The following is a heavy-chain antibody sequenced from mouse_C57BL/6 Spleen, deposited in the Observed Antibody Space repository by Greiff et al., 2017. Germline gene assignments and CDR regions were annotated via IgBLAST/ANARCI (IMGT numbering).Heavy chain of an antibody. CDR3: ARYRDYGAKALFAY. J-gene: IGHJ3*01. Sequence: EVKVVESGGGLVQPGGSLILSCAASGFTFTDYYMSWVRQPPGKALEWLGFIRNKANGYTTEYSASVKGPFTISRDNSQSILYLQLNALRAEDSATYYCARYRDYGAKALFAYWGQGTLVTVSA. V-gene: IGHV7-3*01. CDR1: GFTFTDYY. D-gene: IGHD2-4*01. CDR2: IRNKANGYTT.